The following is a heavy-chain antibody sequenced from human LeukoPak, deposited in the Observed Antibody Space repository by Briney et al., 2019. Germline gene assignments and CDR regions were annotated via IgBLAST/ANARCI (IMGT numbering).Heavy chain of an antibody. V-gene: IGHV3-49*04. J-gene: IGHJ4*02. CDR2: IRSKAYGGTT. Sequence: GGSLRLSCTASGFTFGDYAMSWVRQAPGKGLEWVGFIRSKAYGGTTEYAASVKGRFTISRDDSKSIAYLQMNSLKTEDTAVYYCTRDPLAGRPGGATNYWGQGTLVTVSS. CDR3: TRDPLAGRPGGATNY. CDR1: GFTFGDYA. D-gene: IGHD1-26*01.